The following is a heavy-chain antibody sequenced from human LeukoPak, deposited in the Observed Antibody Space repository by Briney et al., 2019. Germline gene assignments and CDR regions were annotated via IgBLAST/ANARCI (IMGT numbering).Heavy chain of an antibody. J-gene: IGHJ6*02. CDR2: ISGSGGST. Sequence: PGGSLRLSCAASGFTFSSYAMSWVRQAPGKGLEWVSAISGSGGSTYYADSVKGRFTISRDNSKNTLYLQMNSLRAEDTAVYYCAKDHHRYSSSWNYGMDVWGQGTTVIVSS. CDR3: AKDHHRYSSSWNYGMDV. V-gene: IGHV3-23*01. CDR1: GFTFSSYA. D-gene: IGHD6-13*01.